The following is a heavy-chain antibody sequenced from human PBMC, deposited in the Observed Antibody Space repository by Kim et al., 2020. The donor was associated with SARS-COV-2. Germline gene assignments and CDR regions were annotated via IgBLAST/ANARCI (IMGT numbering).Heavy chain of an antibody. V-gene: IGHV4-31*03. Sequence: SETLSLTCTVSGGSINSGFYFWNWIRQLPGKGLESIGYISHSGTTYYNPSLKSRVSISLDRSKKFFSLRLSSVTAADTAVYYCARDNGLATKAFDYWGQGTLVTVSS. CDR3: ARDNGLATKAFDY. D-gene: IGHD5-12*01. CDR1: GGSINSGFYF. CDR2: ISHSGTT. J-gene: IGHJ4*02.